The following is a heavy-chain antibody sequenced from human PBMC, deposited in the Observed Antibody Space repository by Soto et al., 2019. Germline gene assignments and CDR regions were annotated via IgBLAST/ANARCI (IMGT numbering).Heavy chain of an antibody. CDR2: INPNSGGT. CDR1: GYTFTGYY. D-gene: IGHD3-3*01. Sequence: ASVKVSCKASGYTFTGYYMHWVRQAPGQGLEWMGRINPNSGGTNYAQKFQGRVTMTRDTSISTAYMELSRLRSDDTAVYYCARDLSTIFGVVNGMDVWGQGTTVTVSS. J-gene: IGHJ6*02. CDR3: ARDLSTIFGVVNGMDV. V-gene: IGHV1-2*06.